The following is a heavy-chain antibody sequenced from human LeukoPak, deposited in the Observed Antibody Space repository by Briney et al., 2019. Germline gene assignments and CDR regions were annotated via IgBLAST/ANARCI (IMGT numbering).Heavy chain of an antibody. CDR3: ATYGGNTAEYFQH. Sequence: SVKVSCTASRGTYSSYAINWVRQVPGQRLEWMGGTVPLSGTAVYAEKFLGRVTITTDALTSTAYMELSSLTFEDTAMYYCATYGGNTAEYFQHWGQGALVTVSP. J-gene: IGHJ1*01. D-gene: IGHD4-23*01. V-gene: IGHV1-69*05. CDR2: TVPLSGTA. CDR1: RGTYSSYA.